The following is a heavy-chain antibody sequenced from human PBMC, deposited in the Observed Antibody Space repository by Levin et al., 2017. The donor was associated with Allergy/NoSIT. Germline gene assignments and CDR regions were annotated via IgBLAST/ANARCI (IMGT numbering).Heavy chain of an antibody. CDR1: GFTFSDYY. D-gene: IGHD4-17*01. V-gene: IGHV3-11*01. Sequence: GESLKISCAASGFTFSDYYMSWIRQAPGKGLEWVSYISTSGSTFYYADSVKGRFTVSRDNAKNSLYLQMNSLRAEDTAVYYCAKTYTVTTYWYFDLWGRGTLVTVSS. CDR2: ISTSGSTF. J-gene: IGHJ2*01. CDR3: AKTYTVTTYWYFDL.